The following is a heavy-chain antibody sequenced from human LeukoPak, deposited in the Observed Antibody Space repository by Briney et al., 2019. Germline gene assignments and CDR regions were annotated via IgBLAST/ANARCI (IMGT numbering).Heavy chain of an antibody. D-gene: IGHD3-3*01. J-gene: IGHJ4*02. Sequence: PGGSLRLSCAASGFTSSSYWMSWVRQAPGKGLEWVANIKQDGSEKYYVDSVKGRFTISRDNAKNSLYLQMNSLRAEDTAVYYCARDSAHYDFWSGYYYFDYWGQGTLVTVSS. CDR1: GFTSSSYW. V-gene: IGHV3-7*01. CDR2: IKQDGSEK. CDR3: ARDSAHYDFWSGYYYFDY.